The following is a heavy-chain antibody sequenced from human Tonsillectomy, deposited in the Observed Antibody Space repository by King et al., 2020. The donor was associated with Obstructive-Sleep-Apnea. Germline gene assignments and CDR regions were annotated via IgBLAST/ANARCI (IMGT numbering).Heavy chain of an antibody. J-gene: IGHJ4*02. V-gene: IGHV3-74*01. D-gene: IGHD5-18*01. CDR3: ARGYSYAGGLFDS. CDR2: VNSDGRST. CDR1: GFTFSNYW. Sequence: VQLVESGGGLVQPGGSLRLSCVASGFTFSNYWMHWIRQAPGKGLVWVSRVNSDGRSTTYADSVKGRFTISKDFAKNTLYLHVDGLRAGDTAVYYCARGYSYAGGLFDSWGQGTLVTVSS.